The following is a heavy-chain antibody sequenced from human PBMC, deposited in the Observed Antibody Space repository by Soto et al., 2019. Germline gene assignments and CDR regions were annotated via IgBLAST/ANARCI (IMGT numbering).Heavy chain of an antibody. V-gene: IGHV4-39*01. Sequence: SETLSLTCTVSGGSISSSSYYWGWIRQPPGKGLEWIGSIYYSGSTYYNPSLKSRVTISVDTSKNQFSLKLSSVTAADTAVYYCARHPRYSYGSPKGIYYYYGMDVWGQGTTVTVSS. CDR1: GGSISSSSYY. J-gene: IGHJ6*02. D-gene: IGHD5-18*01. CDR3: ARHPRYSYGSPKGIYYYYGMDV. CDR2: IYYSGST.